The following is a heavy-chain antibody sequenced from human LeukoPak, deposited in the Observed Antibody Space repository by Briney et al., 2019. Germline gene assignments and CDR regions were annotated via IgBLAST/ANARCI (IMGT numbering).Heavy chain of an antibody. CDR2: IYYSGST. J-gene: IGHJ2*01. D-gene: IGHD4-23*01. CDR1: GGSISSSSYY. V-gene: IGHV4-39*01. Sequence: SETLSFTCTVSGGSISSSSYYWGWIRQPPGKGLEWIGSIYYSGSTYYNPSLKSRVTISVDTSKNQFSLKLSSVTAADTAVYYWARRQGGANNNSPSYGYFGLGGGGTWLLVS. CDR3: ARRQGGANNNSPSYGYFGL.